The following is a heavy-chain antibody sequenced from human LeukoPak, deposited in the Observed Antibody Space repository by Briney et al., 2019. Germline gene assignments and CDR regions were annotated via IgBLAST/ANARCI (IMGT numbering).Heavy chain of an antibody. CDR1: GGSISSYY. CDR3: ARHAEMATIRYFDY. J-gene: IGHJ4*02. D-gene: IGHD5-24*01. V-gene: IGHV4-59*08. CDR2: IYYSGST. Sequence: SETLSLTCTVSGGSISSYYWSWIRQPPGKGLEWIGYIYYSGSTNYNPSLKSRVTTSVDTSKNQFSLKLSSVTTADTAVYYCARHAEMATIRYFDYWGQGTLVTVSS.